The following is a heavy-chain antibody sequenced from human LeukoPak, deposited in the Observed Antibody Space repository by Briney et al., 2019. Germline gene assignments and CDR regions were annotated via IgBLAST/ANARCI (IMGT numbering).Heavy chain of an antibody. Sequence: SETLSLTCTVSGGSIDRYYWTWIRQPAGKGLEWIGRIYTTGSTNYNPSLKSRVTMSVDTSKNQISLSLSSATAADTAVYYCARDWVVGAARSFDYWGQGILVTVSS. V-gene: IGHV4-4*07. CDR2: IYTTGST. CDR3: ARDWVVGAARSFDY. D-gene: IGHD1-26*01. J-gene: IGHJ4*02. CDR1: GGSIDRYY.